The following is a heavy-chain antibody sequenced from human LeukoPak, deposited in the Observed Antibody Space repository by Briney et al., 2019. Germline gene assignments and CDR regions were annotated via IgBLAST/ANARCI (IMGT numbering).Heavy chain of an antibody. CDR3: AELFYGDYYFDY. Sequence: SETLSLTCTVSGGSISSGSYYWGWIRQPPGKGLEWIGSIYYSGSTYYNPSLKSRVTISVDTSKNQFSLKLSSVTAADTAVYYCAELFYGDYYFDYWGQGTLVTVSS. CDR1: GGSISSGSYY. CDR2: IYYSGST. V-gene: IGHV4-39*07. D-gene: IGHD4-17*01. J-gene: IGHJ4*02.